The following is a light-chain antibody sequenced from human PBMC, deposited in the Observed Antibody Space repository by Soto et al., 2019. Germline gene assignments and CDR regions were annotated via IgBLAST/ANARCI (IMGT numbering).Light chain of an antibody. CDR3: CSSGGSPTYV. V-gene: IGLV2-23*02. J-gene: IGLJ1*01. CDR1: SSNVGSYKL. CDR2: EVN. Sequence: QSVLTQPASVSGSPGQSITISCTGTSSNVGSYKLVSWYQQHPGKAPKLIEVNKRPSGVSNRFSGSKSGNTASLTISGLKVEEEADYYCCSSGGSPTYVFGTGTKVTVL.